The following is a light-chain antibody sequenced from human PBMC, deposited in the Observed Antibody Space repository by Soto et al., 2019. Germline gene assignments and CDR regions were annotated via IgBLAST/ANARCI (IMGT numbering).Light chain of an antibody. V-gene: IGKV3-11*01. CDR1: QSVSSY. CDR2: DTS. Sequence: EIVLTQSPATLSLSPGERATLSCRASQSVSSYLAWYQQKTGQAPRLLIYDTSNRATGIPARFSGSGSGTDFTLTISSLEPEDFAVYYCQQRSNWPPWTFGQGTKVEFK. J-gene: IGKJ1*01. CDR3: QQRSNWPPWT.